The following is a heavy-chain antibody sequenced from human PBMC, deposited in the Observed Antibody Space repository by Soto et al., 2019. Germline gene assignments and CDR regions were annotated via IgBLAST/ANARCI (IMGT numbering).Heavy chain of an antibody. CDR2: IYYNGST. CDR1: GGSISNYY. D-gene: IGHD2-2*01. CDR3: AREHCSSTTCFPGEWFDP. V-gene: IGHV4-59*01. Sequence: PSETLSLTCTVSGGSISNYYWSWIRQPPRKGLEWIGYIYYNGSTSYNPSLKSRVTISVDTSKNQFSLKLSSVTAADTAVYYCAREHCSSTTCFPGEWFDPWGQGTPVTVSS. J-gene: IGHJ5*02.